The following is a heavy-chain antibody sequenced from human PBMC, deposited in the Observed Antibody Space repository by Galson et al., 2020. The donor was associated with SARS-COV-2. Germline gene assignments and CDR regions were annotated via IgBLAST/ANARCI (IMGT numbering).Heavy chain of an antibody. CDR3: ARGHRGVVPSPVLGLGPFYSYYYMDV. CDR1: GGSFSGYS. CDR2: INIGGST. J-gene: IGHJ6*03. V-gene: IGHV4-34*01. Sequence: SETLSLTCAVYGGSFSGYSWTWIRQAPGKGLEWIGEINIGGSTNYSPSLMSRVTISVDNSKNQFSLRLTSVTTADTAVYYCARGHRGVVPSPVLGLGPFYSYYYMDVWGKGTTVSVSS. D-gene: IGHD3-16*01.